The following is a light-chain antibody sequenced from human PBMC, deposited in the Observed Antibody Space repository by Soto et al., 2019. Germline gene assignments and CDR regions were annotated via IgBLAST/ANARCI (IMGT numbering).Light chain of an antibody. CDR3: HHYGSSLPDT. V-gene: IGKV3-20*01. CDR2: SAS. CDR1: QSISSNF. J-gene: IGKJ2*01. Sequence: VLTQSPGTLSLSPGERGTLSCRASQSISSNFLAWYQQKPGLAPRLLIFSASKRAPGIPDRFSGSASGTDTFSGSAFGTDFTLTISRLEPEDFAVDYCHHYGSSLPDTFGQGTKLEIK.